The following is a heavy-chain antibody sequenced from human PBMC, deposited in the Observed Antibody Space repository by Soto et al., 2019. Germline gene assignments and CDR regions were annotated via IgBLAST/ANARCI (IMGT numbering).Heavy chain of an antibody. CDR1: GFTFSSYG. J-gene: IGHJ6*02. V-gene: IGHV3-30*18. CDR3: AKGGGYYGSGSYSVGENYYGMDV. CDR2: ISYDGSNK. D-gene: IGHD3-10*01. Sequence: QVQLVESGGGVVQPGRSLRLSCAASGFTFSSYGMHWVRQAPGKGLEWVAVISYDGSNKYYADSVKGRFTISRDNSKNTLYLQMNSLRAEDTALYYWAKGGGYYGSGSYSVGENYYGMDVWGQGTTVTVSS.